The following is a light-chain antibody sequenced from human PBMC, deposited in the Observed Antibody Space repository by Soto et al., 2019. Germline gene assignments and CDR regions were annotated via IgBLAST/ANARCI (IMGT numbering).Light chain of an antibody. V-gene: IGLV2-18*02. CDR1: SSDVGSSNG. J-gene: IGLJ1*01. CDR2: DVN. Sequence: QSALTQPPSVSGSPGQSVAISCTGTSSDVGSSNGVSWYQQPPGTAPKLMIYDVNNRPSGVPDRFSGSKSGNTASLTISGFQAEDEADYYCSSYTSSNTYVFGTGTKVTVL. CDR3: SSYTSSNTYV.